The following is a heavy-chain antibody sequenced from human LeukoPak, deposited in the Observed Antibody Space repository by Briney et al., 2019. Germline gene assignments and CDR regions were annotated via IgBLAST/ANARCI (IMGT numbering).Heavy chain of an antibody. CDR1: GFTFSSYG. D-gene: IGHD6-19*01. J-gene: IGHJ4*02. V-gene: IGHV3-30*18. CDR3: AKDSPPLSSGWYESIVY. Sequence: GGSLRLSCAASGFTFSSYGMHWVRQAPGKGLEWVAVISYDGSNKYYADSVKGRFTISRDNSKNTLYLQMNSLRAEDTAVYYCAKDSPPLSSGWYESIVYWGQGTLVTVSS. CDR2: ISYDGSNK.